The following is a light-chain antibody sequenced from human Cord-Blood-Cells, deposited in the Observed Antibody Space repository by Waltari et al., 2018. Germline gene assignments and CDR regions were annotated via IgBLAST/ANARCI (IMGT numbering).Light chain of an antibody. J-gene: IGLJ1*01. V-gene: IGLV1-44*01. Sequence: QSVLTQPPSASGTPGQRVTISCSGSSSNIGSNTVNWYQQLPGTAPKLLIYSNSHRPSGVPVRFSGSKSGTSASLAISGLQSEDESDYYCAAWDDSLNGYVFGTGTKVTVL. CDR1: SSNIGSNT. CDR2: SNS. CDR3: AAWDDSLNGYV.